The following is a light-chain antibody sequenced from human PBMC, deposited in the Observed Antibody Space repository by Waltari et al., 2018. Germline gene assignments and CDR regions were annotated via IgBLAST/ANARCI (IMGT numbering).Light chain of an antibody. CDR3: LQYNSKPWT. CDR2: TAS. J-gene: IGKJ1*01. CDR1: QDISNY. Sequence: DIQMTHSPSSLSASVGDRVTITCRTSQDISNYLSWFQQKPGKAPKRLIYTASSLEPGVPSRFTGSGSGTEFTLTISSLQPEDFTTYYCLQYNSKPWTFGQGTQVEIK. V-gene: IGKV1-17*01.